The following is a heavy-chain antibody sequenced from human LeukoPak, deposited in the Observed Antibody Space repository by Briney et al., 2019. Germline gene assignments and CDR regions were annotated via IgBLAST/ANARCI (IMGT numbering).Heavy chain of an antibody. J-gene: IGHJ6*02. CDR3: ASSGWQFSGSGAYLYGMDV. CDR2: ISSSGSTI. Sequence: GGSLRLSCAASGFTFSDYYMSWIRQAPGKGLEWVSYISSSGSTIYYADSVKGRFTISRDNAKNSLYLQMNSLRAEDTAVYYCASSGWQFSGSGAYLYGMDVWGQGTTVTVSS. V-gene: IGHV3-11*01. D-gene: IGHD3-10*01. CDR1: GFTFSDYY.